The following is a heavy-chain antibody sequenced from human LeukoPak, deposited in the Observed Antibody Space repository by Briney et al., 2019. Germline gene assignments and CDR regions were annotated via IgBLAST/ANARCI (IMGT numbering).Heavy chain of an antibody. CDR2: MNPNSGNT. D-gene: IGHD3-9*01. J-gene: IGHJ5*02. Sequence: ASVKVSCKASGYTFTSYDINWVRQATGQGLKWMGWMNPNSGNTGYAQKFQGRVTMTRNTSMSTAYMELSSLRSEDTAVYYCARGVRYFDGSNWFDPWGQGTLVTVSS. CDR1: GYTFTSYD. CDR3: ARGVRYFDGSNWFDP. V-gene: IGHV1-8*01.